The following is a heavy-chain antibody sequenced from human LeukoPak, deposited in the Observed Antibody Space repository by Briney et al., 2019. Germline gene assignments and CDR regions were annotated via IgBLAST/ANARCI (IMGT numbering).Heavy chain of an antibody. CDR3: ARFFSAATWGYNWFDP. Sequence: SETLSLTCTVSGYSISSGYYWGWIRQPPGKGLEWIGNIHHSGSTYYKPSLRSRVIISVDTSKNQFSLRLSSVTAADTAVYYCARFFSAATWGYNWFDPWGQGTLVTVSS. J-gene: IGHJ5*02. D-gene: IGHD2-15*01. CDR1: GYSISSGYY. V-gene: IGHV4-38-2*02. CDR2: IHHSGST.